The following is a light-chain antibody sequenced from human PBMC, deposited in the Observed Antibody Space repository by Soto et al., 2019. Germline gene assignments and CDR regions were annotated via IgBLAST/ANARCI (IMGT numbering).Light chain of an antibody. Sequence: QSALTQPASVSGSPGQSITISCTGTSSDVGGYNYVSWYQQHPGKVPRLIISDVSKRPSGVSDRFSGSKSGNTASLTISGRQAEDEADYYCASFTRSGTVVFGGATKVTVL. J-gene: IGLJ2*01. V-gene: IGLV2-14*03. CDR2: DVS. CDR1: SSDVGGYNY. CDR3: ASFTRSGTVV.